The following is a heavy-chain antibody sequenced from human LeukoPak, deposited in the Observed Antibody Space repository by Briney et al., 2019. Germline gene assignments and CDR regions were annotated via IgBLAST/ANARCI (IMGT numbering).Heavy chain of an antibody. CDR2: IWYDGSNQ. CDR3: ARDRGNSGYVDS. J-gene: IGHJ4*02. D-gene: IGHD5-12*01. Sequence: GRSLRLSCAASGYTFSNYAMHWVRQAPGKGLEWVSVIWYDGSNQYYADSVKGRFTISRDISKSTLYLQMNSLRAEDTAVYYCARDRGNSGYVDSWGQGTLVTVSS. CDR1: GYTFSNYA. V-gene: IGHV3-33*01.